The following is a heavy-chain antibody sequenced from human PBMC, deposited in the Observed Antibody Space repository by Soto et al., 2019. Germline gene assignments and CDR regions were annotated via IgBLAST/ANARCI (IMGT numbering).Heavy chain of an antibody. V-gene: IGHV4-59*08. CDR3: ARHRAPGLGSSLNWFDP. D-gene: IGHD3-10*02. CDR2: IYYSGYT. CDR1: GGSISSYC. J-gene: IGHJ5*02. Sequence: QVQLQESGPGLVKPSETLSLTCTVSGGSISSYCWSWIRQPPGKGLEWIGYIYYSGYTNYNPSLKSRVTISVDTSKSQLSLRLTSVTAADTAVYYCARHRAPGLGSSLNWFDPWGQGTLVTVSS.